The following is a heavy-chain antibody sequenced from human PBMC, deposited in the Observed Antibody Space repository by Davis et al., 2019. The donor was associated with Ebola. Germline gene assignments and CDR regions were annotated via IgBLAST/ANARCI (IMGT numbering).Heavy chain of an antibody. J-gene: IGHJ4*02. D-gene: IGHD3-3*01. CDR1: GFTFSSYW. CDR3: ARDDPGNDFWSGYYTH. V-gene: IGHV3-7*01. CDR2: IKQDGSKK. Sequence: GGSLRLSCAASGFTFSSYWMSWVRQAPGKGLEWVANIKQDGSKKYYVDSVKGRFTISRDNAKNSLYLQMNSLRAEDTAVYYCARDDPGNDFWSGYYTHWGQGTLVTVSS.